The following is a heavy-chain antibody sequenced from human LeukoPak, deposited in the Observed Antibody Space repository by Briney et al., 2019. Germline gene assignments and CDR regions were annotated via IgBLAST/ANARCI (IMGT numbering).Heavy chain of an antibody. D-gene: IGHD6-19*01. CDR2: IYSGGST. CDR1: GFTVSSNY. V-gene: IGHV3-66*01. J-gene: IGHJ4*02. CDR3: ARVGYSSGWYRQ. Sequence: GGSLRLSCAASGFTVSSNYMSWVRQAPGKGLEWVSVIYSGGSTYYADSVKGRFTISRDNSKNTLYLQMNSLRPEDTAVYYCARVGYSSGWYRQWGQGTLITVSS.